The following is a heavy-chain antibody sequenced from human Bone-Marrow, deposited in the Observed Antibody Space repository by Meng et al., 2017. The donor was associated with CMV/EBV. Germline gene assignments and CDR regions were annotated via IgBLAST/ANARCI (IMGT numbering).Heavy chain of an antibody. CDR2: IKQDGSEK. V-gene: IGHV3-7*01. D-gene: IGHD3-3*01. Sequence: GGSLRLSCAASGFTFSSYWMSWVRQAPGKGLEWVANIKQDGSEKYYVDSVKGRFTISRDNAKNSLYLQMNSLRAEDTAVYYCAKTLWSGYLIDAFDIWGQGTMVTVSS. CDR3: AKTLWSGYLIDAFDI. J-gene: IGHJ3*02. CDR1: GFTFSSYW.